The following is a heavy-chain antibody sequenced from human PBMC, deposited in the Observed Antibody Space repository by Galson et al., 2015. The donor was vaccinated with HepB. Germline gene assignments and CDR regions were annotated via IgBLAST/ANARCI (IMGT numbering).Heavy chain of an antibody. CDR2: FDPEDGET. CDR3: ATLVRGSEYWCAFDI. D-gene: IGHD2-8*02. V-gene: IGHV1-24*01. CDR1: GYTPTELS. J-gene: IGHJ3*02. Sequence: SVKVSCKVSGYTPTELSMHWVRQAPGKGLEWMGGFDPEDGETIYAQKFQGRVTMTEDTSTDTAYMELSSLRSEDTAVYYCATLVRGSEYWCAFDIWGQGTMVTVSS.